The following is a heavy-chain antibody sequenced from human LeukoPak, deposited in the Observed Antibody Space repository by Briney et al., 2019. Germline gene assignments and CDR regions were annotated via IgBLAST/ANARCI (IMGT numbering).Heavy chain of an antibody. Sequence: SETLSLTCTVSGGSISSSSYYWGWIRQPPGKGLEWIGSIYYSGSTYYNPSLKSRVTISVDTSKNQFSLKLSSVTAADTAVYYCARQYLRTYYYYGMDVWGQGTTVTVSS. CDR1: GGSISSSSYY. J-gene: IGHJ6*02. CDR3: ARQYLRTYYYYGMDV. CDR2: IYYSGST. V-gene: IGHV4-39*01. D-gene: IGHD1-14*01.